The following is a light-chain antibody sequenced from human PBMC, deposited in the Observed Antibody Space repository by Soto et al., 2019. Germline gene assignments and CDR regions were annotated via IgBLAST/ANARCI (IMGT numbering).Light chain of an antibody. CDR2: GAS. J-gene: IGKJ2*01. CDR1: QSINSE. V-gene: IGKV3-15*01. Sequence: EIVMTQSPATLSLSPGERAALSCRGSQSINSELAWYQQKPGQPPRLLIYGASTRATGVPARFTGSESGSEFTLTISGLQSEDVAVYYCQQGHNWPLTFGQGTRLEI. CDR3: QQGHNWPLT.